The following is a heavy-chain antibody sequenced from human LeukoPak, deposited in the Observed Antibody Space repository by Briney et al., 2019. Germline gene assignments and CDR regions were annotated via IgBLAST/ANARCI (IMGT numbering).Heavy chain of an antibody. J-gene: IGHJ4*02. CDR1: GFTFDDYA. D-gene: IGHD4-17*01. CDR3: AKAKTTVVTAVFDY. V-gene: IGHV3-9*01. Sequence: PGGSLRLSCAASGFTFDDYAMHWVRQAPGKGLEWVSGISWNSGSIGYADSVKGRFTISRDNAKNSLYLQMNSLRAEDTALYYCAKAKTTVVTAVFDYWGQGTLVTVSS. CDR2: ISWNSGSI.